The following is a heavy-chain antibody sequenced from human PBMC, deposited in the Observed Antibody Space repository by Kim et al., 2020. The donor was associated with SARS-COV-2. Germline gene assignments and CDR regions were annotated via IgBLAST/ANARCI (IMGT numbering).Heavy chain of an antibody. CDR1: GGSFSGYY. CDR2: INHSGST. Sequence: SETLSLTCAVYGGSFSGYYWSWIRQPPGKGLEWIGEINHSGSTNYNPSLKSRVTISVDTSKNQFSLKLSSVTAADTAVYYCATLGGGMVRGVSPTDYWGQGTLVTVSS. D-gene: IGHD3-10*01. V-gene: IGHV4-34*01. J-gene: IGHJ4*02. CDR3: ATLGGGMVRGVSPTDY.